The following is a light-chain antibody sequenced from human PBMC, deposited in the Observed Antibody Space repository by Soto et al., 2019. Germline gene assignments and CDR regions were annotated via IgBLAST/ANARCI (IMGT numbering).Light chain of an antibody. V-gene: IGLV2-14*01. J-gene: IGLJ1*01. CDR3: SSFTNSRAYV. CDR1: SSDVGTYNY. CDR2: EVG. Sequence: QSALTQPASVSGSPGQSITISCTGTSSDVGTYNYVSWYQQHPGKAPKLMIYEVGNRPSGVSNRLSGSKSGNTASLTISGLQAEDEAHYHCSSFTNSRAYVFGTGTKVTVL.